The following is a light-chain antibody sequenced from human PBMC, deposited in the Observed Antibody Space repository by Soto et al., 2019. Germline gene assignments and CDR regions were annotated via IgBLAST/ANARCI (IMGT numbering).Light chain of an antibody. CDR1: QSVASSY. J-gene: IGKJ1*01. CDR2: GAS. Sequence: EIVMTQSPGTLSLSPGERATLSCRASQSVASSYLAWYQQIPGQAPRLLIYGASNRATGIPDRFSGSGSGTDFSLTISRLEPEDFAVYYCQLYTTFGQGTKVDIK. V-gene: IGKV3-20*01. CDR3: QLYTT.